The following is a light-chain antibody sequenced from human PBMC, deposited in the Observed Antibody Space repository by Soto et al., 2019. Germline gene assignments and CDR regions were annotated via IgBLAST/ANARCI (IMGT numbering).Light chain of an antibody. J-gene: IGLJ1*01. V-gene: IGLV1-40*01. CDR3: QSYDSSLSVLYV. CDR1: SSNIGAGYD. CDR2: GNS. Sequence: QLVLTQPPSVSGAPGQRVTISCTGNSSNIGAGYDVHWYQQLPGTAPKLLIYGNSNRPSGVPDRFSGSNSGTSASLAITGLQAEDEADYYCQSYDSSLSVLYVFGTGTKLTVL.